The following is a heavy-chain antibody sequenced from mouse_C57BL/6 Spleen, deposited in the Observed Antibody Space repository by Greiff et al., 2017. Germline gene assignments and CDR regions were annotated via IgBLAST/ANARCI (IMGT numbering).Heavy chain of an antibody. CDR2: IDPEDGET. Sequence: EVQLQQSGAELVKPGASVKLSCTASGFNIKDYYMHWVKQRTEQGLEWIGRIDPEDGETKYDPKFQGKATITADTSSNTAYLQLSSLTSEDTAVYYCARRRSYYGYYFDYWGQGTTLTVSS. CDR1: GFNIKDYY. V-gene: IGHV14-2*01. D-gene: IGHD2-10*01. J-gene: IGHJ2*01. CDR3: ARRRSYYGYYFDY.